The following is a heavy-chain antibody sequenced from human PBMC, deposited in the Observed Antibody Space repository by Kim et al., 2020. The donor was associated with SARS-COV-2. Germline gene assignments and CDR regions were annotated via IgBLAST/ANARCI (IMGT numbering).Heavy chain of an antibody. V-gene: IGHV4-39*01. CDR3: ARQAPGPVRGHPGGVNWFDP. CDR2: IYYSGST. J-gene: IGHJ5*02. Sequence: SETLSLTCTVSGGSISSSSYYWGWIRQPPGKGLEWIGSIYYSGSTYYNPSLKSRVTISVDTSKNQFSLKLSSVTAADTAVYYCARQAPGPVRGHPGGVNWFDPWGQGTLVTVSS. CDR1: GGSISSSSYY. D-gene: IGHD3-10*01.